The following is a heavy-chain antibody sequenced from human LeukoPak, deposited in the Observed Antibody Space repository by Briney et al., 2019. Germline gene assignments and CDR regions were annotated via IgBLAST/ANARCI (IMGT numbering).Heavy chain of an antibody. CDR1: GGSISSYY. Sequence: PSETLSPTCTASGGSISSYYWSWIRQPPGKGLEWIGYIYYSGSTNYNPSLKSRVTISVDTSKNQFSLKLSSVTAADTAVYYCARSRIQLWSHFDYWGQGTLVTVSS. D-gene: IGHD5-18*01. CDR2: IYYSGST. CDR3: ARSRIQLWSHFDY. V-gene: IGHV4-59*01. J-gene: IGHJ4*02.